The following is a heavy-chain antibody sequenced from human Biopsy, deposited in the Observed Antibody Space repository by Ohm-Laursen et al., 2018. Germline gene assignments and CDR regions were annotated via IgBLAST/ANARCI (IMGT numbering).Heavy chain of an antibody. CDR2: ISWDGRTR. V-gene: IGHV3-43D*04. Sequence: GSLRLSCAASGFTFDDYGMHWVRQAPGKGLEWVSLISWDGRTRYYADSVKGRFTISRDNSKNSLYLQMNSLRLKDTALYFCARAFRGQYFYYYYGMDVWGQGTTVTVSS. J-gene: IGHJ6*02. CDR1: GFTFDDYG. D-gene: IGHD3-9*01. CDR3: ARAFRGQYFYYYYGMDV.